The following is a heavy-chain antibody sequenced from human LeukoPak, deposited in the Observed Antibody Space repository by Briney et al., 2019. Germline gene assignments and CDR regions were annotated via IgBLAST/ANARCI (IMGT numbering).Heavy chain of an antibody. V-gene: IGHV1-18*01. D-gene: IGHD2-2*01. Sequence: ASVKVSCKTSGYTFTSYGISWVRQAPGQGLEWMGWISACNGNTNYAQKLQGRVTMTTDTSTSTADMEVRSLRSDDTAVYYCARDCSSISCFDYWGQGTLVTVSS. J-gene: IGHJ4*02. CDR1: GYTFTSYG. CDR3: ARDCSSISCFDY. CDR2: ISACNGNT.